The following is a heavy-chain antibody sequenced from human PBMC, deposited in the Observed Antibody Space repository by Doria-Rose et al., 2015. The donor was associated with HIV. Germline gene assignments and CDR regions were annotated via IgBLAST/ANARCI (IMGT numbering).Heavy chain of an antibody. CDR1: GVSLSSPGMG. V-gene: IGHV2-26*01. CDR2: IFSDDER. CDR3: ARIKSSRWYHKYYIDF. J-gene: IGHJ4*02. Sequence: QITLKEPGPVLVKPTETLTLTCTVSGVSLSSPGMGVSWIRQPPGKALEWLASIFSDDERSYKTSLKSRLTISRGTSKSQVVLTMTDMNPVDTATYYCARIKSSRWYHKYYIDFWGQGTLVIVSA. D-gene: IGHD6-13*01.